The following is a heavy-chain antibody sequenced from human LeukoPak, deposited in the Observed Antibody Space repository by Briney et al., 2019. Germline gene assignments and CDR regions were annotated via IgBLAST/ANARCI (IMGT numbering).Heavy chain of an antibody. D-gene: IGHD2-8*01. CDR3: ARGSKWARPFYYYYYMDV. Sequence: GGSLRLSCAASGLTFSSYAMSWVRQAPGKGVEWVSDISGSGGNTHYADSVKGRFTISRDNAKNTLYLQMNSLRAEDTAVYYCARGSKWARPFYYYYYMDVWGKGTTVTVSS. CDR2: ISGSGGNT. J-gene: IGHJ6*03. CDR1: GLTFSSYA. V-gene: IGHV3-23*01.